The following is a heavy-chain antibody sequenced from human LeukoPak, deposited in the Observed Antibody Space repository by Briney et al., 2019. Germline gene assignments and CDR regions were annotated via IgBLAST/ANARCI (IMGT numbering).Heavy chain of an antibody. D-gene: IGHD3-22*01. J-gene: IGHJ4*02. CDR3: AREDSSGNFDY. CDR1: GYTFTSYY. Sequence: ASVKVSCKASGYTFTSYYMHWVRQAPGQGLEWMGIINPSGGSTSYAQKFQGRVAMTRDTSTSTVYMELSSLRSEDTAVYYCAREDSSGNFDYWGQGTLVTVSS. CDR2: INPSGGST. V-gene: IGHV1-46*01.